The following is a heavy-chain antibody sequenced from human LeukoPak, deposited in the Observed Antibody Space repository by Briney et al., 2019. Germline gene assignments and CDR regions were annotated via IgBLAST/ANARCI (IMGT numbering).Heavy chain of an antibody. CDR1: GFTFSSYW. CDR3: AKDIGGGEQWLTYYYYYGMDV. D-gene: IGHD6-19*01. Sequence: GGSLRLSCAASGFTFSSYWMSWVRQAPGKGLEWVANIRQDGSDKYYVDSVKGRFTISRDNAKNSLYLQMNSLRAEDTALYYCAKDIGGGEQWLTYYYYYGMDVWGQGTTVTVSS. J-gene: IGHJ6*02. CDR2: IRQDGSDK. V-gene: IGHV3-7*03.